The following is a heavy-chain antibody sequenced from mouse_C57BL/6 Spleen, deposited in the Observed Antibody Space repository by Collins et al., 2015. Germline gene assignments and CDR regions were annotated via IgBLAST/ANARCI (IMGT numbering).Heavy chain of an antibody. CDR3: ARTRNFWYFDV. V-gene: IGHV1-52*01. J-gene: IGHJ1*03. CDR1: GYTFTSYW. CDR2: IDPSDSET. Sequence: QVQPQQPGAELVRPGSSVKLSCKASGYTFTSYWMHWVKQRPIQGLEWIGNIDPSDSETHYNQKFKDKATLTVDKSSSTAYMQLSSLTSEDSAVYYCARTRNFWYFDVWGTGTTVTVSS.